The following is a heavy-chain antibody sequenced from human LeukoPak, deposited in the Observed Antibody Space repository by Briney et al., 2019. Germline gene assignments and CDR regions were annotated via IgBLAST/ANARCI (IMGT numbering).Heavy chain of an antibody. D-gene: IGHD6-6*01. CDR3: ARRAARYTPRGYFDY. J-gene: IGHJ4*02. Sequence: SETLSLTCAAYGGSFSGYYWSWIRQPPGKGLEWIGEINHSGSTNYNPSLKSRVTISVDTSKNQFSLKLSSVTAADTAVYYCARRAARYTPRGYFDYWGQGTLVTVSS. V-gene: IGHV4-34*01. CDR2: INHSGST. CDR1: GGSFSGYY.